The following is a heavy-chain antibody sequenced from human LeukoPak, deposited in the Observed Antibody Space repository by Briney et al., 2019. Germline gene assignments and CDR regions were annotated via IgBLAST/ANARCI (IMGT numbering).Heavy chain of an antibody. CDR2: IHGSGKTI. CDR3: ARKLTGTTYFGS. Sequence: GGSLRLSCVASGFTFSSYDMSWVSQAPGKGLEWVSYIHGSGKTIYYADSVKGRFTISRDNAKNSLSLQMNSLRAEDTAVYYCARKLTGTTYFGSWGQGTLVTVSS. D-gene: IGHD1-1*01. V-gene: IGHV3-48*03. CDR1: GFTFSSYD. J-gene: IGHJ4*02.